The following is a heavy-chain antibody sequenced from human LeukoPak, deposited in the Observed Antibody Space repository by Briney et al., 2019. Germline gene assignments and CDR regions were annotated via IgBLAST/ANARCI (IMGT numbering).Heavy chain of an antibody. D-gene: IGHD6-13*01. J-gene: IGHJ4*02. Sequence: ASAKVSCKASGYTFASYGISWVRQAPGQGLEWMGWISAYNGNTNYAQKLQGRVTMTTDTSTSTAYMELRSLRSDDTAVYYCAREGYSSSWQGVEYWGQGTLVTVSS. V-gene: IGHV1-18*01. CDR2: ISAYNGNT. CDR1: GYTFASYG. CDR3: AREGYSSSWQGVEY.